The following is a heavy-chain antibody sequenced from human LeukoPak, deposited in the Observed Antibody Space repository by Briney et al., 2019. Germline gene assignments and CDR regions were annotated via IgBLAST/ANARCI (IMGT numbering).Heavy chain of an antibody. J-gene: IGHJ5*02. CDR2: IYYSGST. CDR1: GGSISSYY. Sequence: SETLSLTCTVSGGSISSYYWSWIRQPPGKGLEWIGYIYYSGSTNYNPSLKSRVTISVDTSKNQFSLKLSSVTAADTAVYYCARHADYYDFWSGYYSRVWFDPWGQGTLVTVSS. CDR3: ARHADYYDFWSGYYSRVWFDP. V-gene: IGHV4-59*08. D-gene: IGHD3-3*01.